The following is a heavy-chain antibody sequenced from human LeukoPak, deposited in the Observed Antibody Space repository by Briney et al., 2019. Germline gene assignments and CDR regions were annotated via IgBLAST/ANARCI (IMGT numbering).Heavy chain of an antibody. CDR2: IYSDGST. V-gene: IGHV3-53*01. Sequence: GGSLRLSCAASGFAVSSNYISRVRQAPGKGLEWVSIIYSDGSTFHADSVKGRFTMSRDNSKNTLDLQMNSLRAEDTAVYFCARDRHRYRGINGDGDAFDIWGQGTMVTVSS. D-gene: IGHD5-12*01. CDR3: ARDRHRYRGINGDGDAFDI. CDR1: GFAVSSNY. J-gene: IGHJ3*02.